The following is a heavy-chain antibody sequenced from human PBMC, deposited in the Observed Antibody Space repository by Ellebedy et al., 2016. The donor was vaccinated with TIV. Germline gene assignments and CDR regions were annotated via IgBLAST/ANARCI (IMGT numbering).Heavy chain of an antibody. Sequence: GESLKISCAASGFSFSSYGMHWVRQAPGKGLEWVAVISYDESREYYAASVKGRFTISRDISKNTLYLQMNSLRAEDTAVYYCAKDVGWELLNDAFDIWGQGTMVTVSS. CDR2: ISYDESRE. CDR1: GFSFSSYG. J-gene: IGHJ3*02. CDR3: AKDVGWELLNDAFDI. D-gene: IGHD1-26*01. V-gene: IGHV3-30*18.